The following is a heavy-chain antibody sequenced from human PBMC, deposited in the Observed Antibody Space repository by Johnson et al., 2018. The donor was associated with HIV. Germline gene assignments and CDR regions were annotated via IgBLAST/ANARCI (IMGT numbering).Heavy chain of an antibody. J-gene: IGHJ3*02. CDR3: AKEGQDLRSSSSDDAFDI. V-gene: IGHV3-20*04. CDR1: GFTFDDYG. Sequence: VQLVESGGGVVRPGGSLRLSCVASGFTFDDYGMTWVRQAPGKGLEWVSGINWNGGSTDYADSVSGRFTISRDNAKNSLYLQMNSLRAEDTAVYYCAKEGQDLRSSSSDDAFDIWGQGTMVTVSS. D-gene: IGHD6-13*01. CDR2: INWNGGST.